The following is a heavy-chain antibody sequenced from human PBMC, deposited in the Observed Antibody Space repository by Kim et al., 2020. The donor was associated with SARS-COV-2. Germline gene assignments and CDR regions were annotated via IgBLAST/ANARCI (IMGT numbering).Heavy chain of an antibody. D-gene: IGHD4-17*01. J-gene: IGHJ4*02. V-gene: IGHV5-51*01. Sequence: SYSPSLQGQVTSSADKSLSTAYLQWSSLKASDTAMYYCARSATVTPFDYWGQGTLVTVSS. CDR3: ARSATVTPFDY.